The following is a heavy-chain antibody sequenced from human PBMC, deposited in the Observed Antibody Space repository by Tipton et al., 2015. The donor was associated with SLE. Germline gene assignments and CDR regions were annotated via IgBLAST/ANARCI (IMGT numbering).Heavy chain of an antibody. V-gene: IGHV4-34*01. CDR1: GGSFSGYS. CDR2: VNHDRDT. J-gene: IGHJ5*02. Sequence: LSLTCAVYGGSFSGYSWNWIRQPPGKGLEWIGGVNHDRDTIYNPSLKSRVTITLDKSANHFSLSLASVTAADTAVYYCARVSPFQVAADGRGYNRFDPWGRGTLVTVSS. CDR3: ARVSPFQVAADGRGYNRFDP. D-gene: IGHD2-15*01.